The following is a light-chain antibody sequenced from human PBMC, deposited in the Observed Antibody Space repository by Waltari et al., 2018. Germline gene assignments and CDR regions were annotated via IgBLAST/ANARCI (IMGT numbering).Light chain of an antibody. Sequence: IRMTQSPSSFSASTGDRVTITCRASQGISSYLAWYQQKPGKAPKLLIYAASTLQSGVPSRFSGSGSGTDFTLTISCLQSEDFATYYCQQYYSYPQTFGQGTKLEIK. J-gene: IGKJ2*01. V-gene: IGKV1-8*01. CDR1: QGISSY. CDR2: AAS. CDR3: QQYYSYPQT.